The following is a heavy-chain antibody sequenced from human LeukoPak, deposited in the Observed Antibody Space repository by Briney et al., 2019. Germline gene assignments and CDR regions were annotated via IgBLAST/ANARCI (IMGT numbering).Heavy chain of an antibody. D-gene: IGHD4-17*01. CDR1: GLTFSDTN. V-gene: IGHV3-23*01. J-gene: IGHJ5*02. Sequence: GGSLRLSCVASGLTFSDTNLAWIRQAPGKGLEWISAISGSGGSTYYADSVKGRFTISRDNSKNTLYLQMNSLRAEDTAVYYCAKSPGGTVTPNWFDPWGQGTLVTVSS. CDR3: AKSPGGTVTPNWFDP. CDR2: ISGSGGST.